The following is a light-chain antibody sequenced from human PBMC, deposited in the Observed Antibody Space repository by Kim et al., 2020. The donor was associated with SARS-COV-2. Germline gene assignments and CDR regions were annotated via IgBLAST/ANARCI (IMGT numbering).Light chain of an antibody. Sequence: QSALTQPASVSGSPGQSITISCTGTSSDVGGYNYVSWYQQHPGKAPKLMIYDVSSRPLGVSNRFSGSKSGNTASLTISGLQAEDEADYYCSSYTSSSTPYVFGTGTKVTVL. J-gene: IGLJ1*01. CDR1: SSDVGGYNY. CDR3: SSYTSSSTPYV. V-gene: IGLV2-14*03. CDR2: DVS.